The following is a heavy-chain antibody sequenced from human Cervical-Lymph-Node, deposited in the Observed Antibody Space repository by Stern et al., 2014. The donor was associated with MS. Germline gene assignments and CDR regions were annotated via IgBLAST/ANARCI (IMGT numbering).Heavy chain of an antibody. CDR3: AREKRDCSGDSCYSRDDY. D-gene: IGHD2-15*01. V-gene: IGHV1-46*03. J-gene: IGHJ4*02. Sequence: VQLVESGAEVKKPGASVKVSCKASGYTFTSYYMHWVRQAPGQGLEWMGIINPSGGTTNHAQKFQGRVTMTRDTSTSTVYMELSSLRSEDTAVYYCAREKRDCSGDSCYSRDDYWGQGTLVTVSS. CDR1: GYTFTSYY. CDR2: INPSGGTT.